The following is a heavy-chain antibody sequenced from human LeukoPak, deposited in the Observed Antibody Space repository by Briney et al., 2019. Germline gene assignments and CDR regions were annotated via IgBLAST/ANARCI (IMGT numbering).Heavy chain of an antibody. CDR1: GGSVSSGSYY. V-gene: IGHV4-61*01. D-gene: IGHD2-15*01. J-gene: IGHJ4*02. CDR2: IYYSGST. Sequence: PSETLSLTCTVSGGSVSSGSYYWSWIRQPPGKGLEWIGYIYYSGSTNYNPSLKSRVTVSVDTSKNQFSLKLSSVTAADTAIYHCARSVAAASSKMFDNWGQGTLVTVSP. CDR3: ARSVAAASSKMFDN.